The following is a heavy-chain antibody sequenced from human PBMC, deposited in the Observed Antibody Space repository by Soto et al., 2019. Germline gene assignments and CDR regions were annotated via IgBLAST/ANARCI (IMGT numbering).Heavy chain of an antibody. V-gene: IGHV3-48*02. J-gene: IGHJ4*02. CDR3: VRDQAAGRSWVDLYF. CDR1: GFTLSGYA. CDR2: ISSSGTSI. Sequence: EVQLVESGGGLVQPGGSLRLSCAASGFTLSGYAMNWVRQAPGKGLEWVSFISSSGTSISYADSVMGRFTISRDIAKNSLYLQMDSLRNEDTAVYYCVRDQAAGRSWVDLYFWGQGTLVTVSS. D-gene: IGHD2-15*01.